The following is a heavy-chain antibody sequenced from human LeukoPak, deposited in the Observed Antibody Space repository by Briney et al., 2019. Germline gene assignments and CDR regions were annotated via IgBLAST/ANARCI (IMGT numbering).Heavy chain of an antibody. Sequence: GGSLRLSCAASGFTFSSYAMHWVRQAPGKGLEYVSAISSNGGSTYYANSVKGRFTISRDNSKNTLYLQMGSLRAEDMAVYYSATTDWWGQGTLVTVPS. CDR1: GFTFSSYA. V-gene: IGHV3-64*01. CDR2: ISSNGGST. J-gene: IGHJ1*01. CDR3: ATTDW. D-gene: IGHD4-17*01.